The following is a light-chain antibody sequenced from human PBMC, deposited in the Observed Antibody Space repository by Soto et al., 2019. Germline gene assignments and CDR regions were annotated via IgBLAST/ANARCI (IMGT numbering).Light chain of an antibody. CDR3: QQYNPYSRT. CDR2: KAS. J-gene: IGKJ1*01. V-gene: IGKV1-5*03. Sequence: DIQMTQSPSTLSASVGDRVTITCRASQSIGIWLAWYQQKPGKAPKLLIYKASSLQSGVPSRFTGSGSGTEFTLTITSLQPDDFATYYCQQYNPYSRTFGQGTKVDNK. CDR1: QSIGIW.